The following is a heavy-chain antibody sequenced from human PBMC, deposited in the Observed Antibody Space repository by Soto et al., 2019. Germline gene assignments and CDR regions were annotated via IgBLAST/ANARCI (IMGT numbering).Heavy chain of an antibody. D-gene: IGHD3-22*01. J-gene: IGHJ4*02. V-gene: IGHV3-23*01. CDR2: ISGSGGST. CDR3: ANRRLVITYYDD. CDR1: GFTFSSYA. Sequence: GSLRLSCAASGFTFSSYAMSWVRQAPGKGLEWVSAISGSGGSTYYADSVKGRFTISRDNSQNTLYLHVNSLRPDHTAVYYCANRRLVITYYDDWGQGALVTVSS.